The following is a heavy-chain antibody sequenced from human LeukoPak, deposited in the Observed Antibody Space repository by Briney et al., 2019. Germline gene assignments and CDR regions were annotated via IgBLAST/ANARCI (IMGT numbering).Heavy chain of an antibody. CDR2: MHSSGST. CDR3: AREAVHYGSGSHDY. J-gene: IGHJ4*02. Sequence: KPSETLSLTCTVSGGSISSYYWSWIRQPAVKGLEWIGRMHSSGSTNYNPSIKSRVTMSLDTSKNQFSLKVDSVTAADTAMYYCAREAVHYGSGSHDYWGQGTLVAVSS. D-gene: IGHD3-10*01. CDR1: GGSISSYY. V-gene: IGHV4-4*07.